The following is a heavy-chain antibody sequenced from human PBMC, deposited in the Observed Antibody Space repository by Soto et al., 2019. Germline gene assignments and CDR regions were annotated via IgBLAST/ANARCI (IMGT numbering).Heavy chain of an antibody. Sequence: GEYLQISCKGSGYSFTNYWIGWVRQMPGKGLDWMGMIYPGDSDTRYSPSFQGQVTISADKSISTAYLQWSSLKASDTAMYYFVRVTNCFDPWGQGTLVTV. CDR3: VRVTNCFDP. J-gene: IGHJ5*02. V-gene: IGHV5-51*01. D-gene: IGHD4-4*01. CDR2: IYPGDSDT. CDR1: GYSFTNYW.